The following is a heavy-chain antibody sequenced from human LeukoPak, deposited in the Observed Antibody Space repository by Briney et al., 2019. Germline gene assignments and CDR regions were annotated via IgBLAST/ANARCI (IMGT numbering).Heavy chain of an antibody. CDR1: GFTFSDLW. Sequence: GGSLRLSCAASGFTFSDLWMGWVRQAPGKGLEWVANINQDGSENYYVDSVKGRFTISRDNAKNSLYLQMNSLRADDTAIYYCARDTDGNLDYWGQGILVTVAS. J-gene: IGHJ4*02. CDR2: INQDGSEN. D-gene: IGHD2-8*02. V-gene: IGHV3-7*01. CDR3: ARDTDGNLDY.